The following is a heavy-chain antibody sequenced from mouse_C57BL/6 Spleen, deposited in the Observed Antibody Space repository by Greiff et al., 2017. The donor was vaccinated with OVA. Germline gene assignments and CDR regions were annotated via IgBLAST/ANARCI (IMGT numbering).Heavy chain of an antibody. CDR1: GYTFTSYW. Sequence: VKLQQPGAELVRPGSSVKLSCKASGYTFTSYWMHWVKQRPIQGLEWIGNIDPSDSETHYNQKFKDKATLTVDKSSSTAYMQLSSLTSEDSAVYYCGYGNYVAWFAYWGQGTLVTVSA. J-gene: IGHJ3*01. V-gene: IGHV1-52*01. CDR3: GYGNYVAWFAY. D-gene: IGHD2-1*01. CDR2: IDPSDSET.